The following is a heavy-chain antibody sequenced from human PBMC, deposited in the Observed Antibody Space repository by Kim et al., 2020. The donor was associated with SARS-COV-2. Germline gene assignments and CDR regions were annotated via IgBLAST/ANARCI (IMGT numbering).Heavy chain of an antibody. Sequence: VKVSCKLSGHTLSELSIHWVRQDPGEGLEWVGGFDSEDGEKTYAESFQGRVTMTEDTSTETAYMELSSLRPDDTAVYYCATDSGLEYWGQGSLVSVSS. CDR2: FDSEDGEK. CDR3: ATDSGLEY. CDR1: GHTLSELS. D-gene: IGHD1-1*01. V-gene: IGHV1-24*01. J-gene: IGHJ4*02.